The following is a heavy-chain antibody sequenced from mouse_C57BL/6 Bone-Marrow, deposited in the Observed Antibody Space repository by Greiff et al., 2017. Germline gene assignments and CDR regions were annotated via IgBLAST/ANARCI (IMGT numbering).Heavy chain of an antibody. Sequence: EVHLVESGGDLVKPGGSLKLSCAASGFTFSTYGMSWVRQTPDKRLEWVATISSGGSYTYYPDSVEGRFTISRDNAKNTLYLQMSSLKSEDTAMYYCTRRDGYNWYFDVWGAGTTVTVSS. CDR2: ISSGGSYT. V-gene: IGHV5-6*01. D-gene: IGHD2-3*01. CDR1: GFTFSTYG. CDR3: TRRDGYNWYFDV. J-gene: IGHJ1*01.